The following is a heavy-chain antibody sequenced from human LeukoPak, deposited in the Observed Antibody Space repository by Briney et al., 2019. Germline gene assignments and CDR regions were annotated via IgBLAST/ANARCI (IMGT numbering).Heavy chain of an antibody. D-gene: IGHD3-10*01. J-gene: IGHJ4*02. CDR2: INPNSGGK. Sequence: ASVTATSTATGSTFTGYSMHRMRQATAQGPDWMARINPNSGGKNYAQKFQGRVTMTRDTSISTAYMELSRLRSDDTAVYYCARGTLYYYGSGSYYAIYYFDYWGQGNLVTVSS. CDR1: GSTFTGYS. CDR3: ARGTLYYYGSGSYYAIYYFDY. V-gene: IGHV1-2*06.